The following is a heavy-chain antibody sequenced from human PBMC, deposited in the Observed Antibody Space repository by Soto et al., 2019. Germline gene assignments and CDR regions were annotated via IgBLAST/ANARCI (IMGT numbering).Heavy chain of an antibody. CDR3: ARGFYYDSSGYYYQGFDP. Sequence: SETLSLTCTVSGGSISSYYWSWIRQPPGKGLEWIGYIYYSGSTNYNPSLKSRVTISVDTSKNQFSLKLSSVTAADTAVYYCARGFYYDSSGYYYQGFDPWGQGTLVTVSS. J-gene: IGHJ5*02. D-gene: IGHD3-22*01. CDR2: IYYSGST. V-gene: IGHV4-59*01. CDR1: GGSISSYY.